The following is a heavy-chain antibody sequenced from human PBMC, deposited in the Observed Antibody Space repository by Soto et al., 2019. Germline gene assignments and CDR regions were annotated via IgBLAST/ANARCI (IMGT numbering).Heavy chain of an antibody. CDR3: ARRVSHFDY. CDR1: GGSINFYY. CDR2: IYYSGST. Sequence: SETLSLTCTVSGGSINFYYGGWIRQPPGKGLEWIGYIYYSGSTKYNPSLKSRVTISVDTSKNQFSLKMSSVSAADTAVYYCARRVSHFDYWGQGALVTVSS. V-gene: IGHV4-59*08. J-gene: IGHJ4*02.